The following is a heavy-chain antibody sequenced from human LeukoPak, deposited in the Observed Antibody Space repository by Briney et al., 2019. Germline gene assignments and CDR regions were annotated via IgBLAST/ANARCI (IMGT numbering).Heavy chain of an antibody. CDR1: GFTFSRYA. D-gene: IGHD5-24*01. CDR3: VTGDDSRDGYNPRFDY. J-gene: IGHJ4*02. CDR2: LSYDGSYQ. Sequence: GGSLRLSCAASGFTFSRYAMHWVRQAPGKGLEWVAVLSYDGSYQYYAGSVKGRFTIPRDNSKSTLYLQMNSLRAEDTAVYYSVTGDDSRDGYNPRFDYWGQGTLVTVSS. V-gene: IGHV3-30*04.